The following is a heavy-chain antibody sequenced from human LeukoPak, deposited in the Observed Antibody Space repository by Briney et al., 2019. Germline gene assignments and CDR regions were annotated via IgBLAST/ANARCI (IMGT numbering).Heavy chain of an antibody. Sequence: GGSLRLSCAASGFTFSSYGMHWVRQAPGKGLEWVAVIWYDGSNKYYADSVKGRFTISRDNSKNTLYLQMNSLRAEDTAVYYCARELISTTWRGNRSYFDLWGRGTLVTVSS. CDR1: GFTFSSYG. V-gene: IGHV3-33*01. CDR2: IWYDGSNK. J-gene: IGHJ2*01. D-gene: IGHD1-1*01. CDR3: ARELISTTWRGNRSYFDL.